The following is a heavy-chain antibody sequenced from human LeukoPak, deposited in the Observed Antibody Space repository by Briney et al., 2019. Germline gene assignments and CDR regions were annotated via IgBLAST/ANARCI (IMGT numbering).Heavy chain of an antibody. CDR2: ISWNSGSI. CDR3: AKGVWFGELLPFDY. V-gene: IGHV3-20*04. D-gene: IGHD3-10*01. J-gene: IGHJ4*02. Sequence: PGGSLRLSCAASGFTFDDYGMSWVRQAPGKGLEWVSGISWNSGSIGYADSVKGRFTISRDNAKNSLYLQMNSLRAEDTALYYCAKGVWFGELLPFDYWGQGTLVTVSS. CDR1: GFTFDDYG.